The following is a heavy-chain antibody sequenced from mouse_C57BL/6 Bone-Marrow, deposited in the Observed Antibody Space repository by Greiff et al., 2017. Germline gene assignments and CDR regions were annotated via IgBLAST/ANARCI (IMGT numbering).Heavy chain of an antibody. V-gene: IGHV14-4*01. D-gene: IGHD1-1*01. CDR2: IDPENGDT. CDR1: GFNIKDDY. CDR3: TLNDGSSYCYAMDY. J-gene: IGHJ4*01. Sequence: VQLQQSGAELVRPGASVKLSCTASGFNIKDDYMHWVKQRPEQGLEWIGWIDPENGDTEYASKFQGKATITADTSSNTAYLQLSILTSEATAVYYGTLNDGSSYCYAMDYWGQGTSVTVSS.